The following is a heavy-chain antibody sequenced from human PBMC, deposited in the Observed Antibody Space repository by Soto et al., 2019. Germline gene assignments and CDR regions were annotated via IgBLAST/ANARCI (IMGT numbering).Heavy chain of an antibody. CDR2: IFYSGGT. CDR1: GGSISGYY. D-gene: IGHD6-19*01. V-gene: IGHV4-59*01. J-gene: IGHJ4*02. CDR3: ARVGSSGWAPDY. Sequence: SETLSLTCTVSGGSISGYYWSWIRQPPGKELEWIGYIFYSGGTNYNPSLRSRVTISVDTSNNQFSLNLRSVTTADTAMYYCARVGSSGWAPDYWGQGNLVTVSS.